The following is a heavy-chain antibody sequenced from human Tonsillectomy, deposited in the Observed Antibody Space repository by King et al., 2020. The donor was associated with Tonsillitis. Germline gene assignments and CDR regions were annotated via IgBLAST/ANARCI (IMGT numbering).Heavy chain of an antibody. D-gene: IGHD5-24*01. CDR2: IYPGASDT. CDR1: GYSFTIYW. CDR3: ARLRRDGYNTLLFDY. V-gene: IGHV5-51*01. J-gene: IGHJ4*02. Sequence: QLVQSGAEVKKPGESLKISCKGSGYSFTIYWIGWVRQVPGKGLEWMGIIYPGASDTRYSPSFQGQVTISADNAISPAYLQWSSLKASDTAMYYCARLRRDGYNTLLFDYWGQGTLVTVSS.